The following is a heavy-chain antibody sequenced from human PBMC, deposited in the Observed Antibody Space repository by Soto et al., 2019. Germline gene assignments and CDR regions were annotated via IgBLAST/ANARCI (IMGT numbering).Heavy chain of an antibody. CDR1: GGSISSGDYY. CDR2: IYYSGST. Sequence: SETLSLTCTVSGGSISSGDYYWSWIRQPPGKGLEWIGYIYYSGSTYYNPSLKSRVTISVDTSKNQFSLKLSSVTAADTAVYYCAGYLGYCRCTSCPGSWVDPWGQGTLLTVS. CDR3: AGYLGYCRCTSCPGSWVDP. D-gene: IGHD2-2*01. J-gene: IGHJ5*02. V-gene: IGHV4-30-4*01.